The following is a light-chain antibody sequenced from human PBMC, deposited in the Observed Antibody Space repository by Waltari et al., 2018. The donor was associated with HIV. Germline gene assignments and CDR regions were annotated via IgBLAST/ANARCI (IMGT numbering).Light chain of an antibody. CDR2: DCS. Sequence: QSALTQPASVSGSPGQSITISCTGTSSDVGGYKYVPWYQQHPGKAPKLMIYDCSNRPVGVANRFSGSKSGNTASLTISGLQAEDEADYYCSSYTSSTWVFGGGTKLTVL. J-gene: IGLJ3*02. CDR3: SSYTSSTWV. CDR1: SSDVGGYKY. V-gene: IGLV2-14*01.